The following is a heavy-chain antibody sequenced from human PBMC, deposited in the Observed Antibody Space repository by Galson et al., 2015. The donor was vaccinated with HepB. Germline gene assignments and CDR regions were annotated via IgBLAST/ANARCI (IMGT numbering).Heavy chain of an antibody. CDR1: GGTFSSYA. CDR3: ARDRRDCSSTSCPLGYDYYYGMDV. D-gene: IGHD2-2*01. Sequence: SVKVSCKASGGTFSSYAISWVRQAPGQGLEWMGGIIPIFGTANYAQKFQGRVTITADKSTSTAYMELSSLRSEDTAVYYCARDRRDCSSTSCPLGYDYYYGMDVWGQGTTVTVSS. V-gene: IGHV1-69*06. CDR2: IIPIFGTA. J-gene: IGHJ6*02.